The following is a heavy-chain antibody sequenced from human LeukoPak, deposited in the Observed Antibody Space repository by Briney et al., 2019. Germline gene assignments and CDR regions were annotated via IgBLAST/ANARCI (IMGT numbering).Heavy chain of an antibody. CDR3: ARWSRVGSGLYYIDD. Sequence: GGSLRLSCAASGFTFSSYWMSWVRQAPGKGLEWVANIKQDGSEEYYVASVKGRFTISRDNAKNSLYLQMNSLRAEDTAVYYCARWSRVGSGLYYIDDWGQGTLVTVSS. CDR2: IKQDGSEE. J-gene: IGHJ4*02. CDR1: GFTFSSYW. D-gene: IGHD6-25*01. V-gene: IGHV3-7*01.